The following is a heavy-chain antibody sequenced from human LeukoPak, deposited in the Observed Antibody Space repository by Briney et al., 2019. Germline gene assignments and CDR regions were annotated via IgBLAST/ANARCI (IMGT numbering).Heavy chain of an antibody. J-gene: IGHJ4*02. CDR2: IVQDGSQK. CDR1: GFTFSSHW. V-gene: IGHV3-7*03. CDR3: ARNEKWGRDY. D-gene: IGHD1-26*01. Sequence: GGSLRLSCAASGFTFSSHWMSWVRQAPGKGLEWVANIVQDGSQKYYVDSVKGRFTISRDNGKNSLYLQMNSLRAEDAAVYYCARNEKWGRDYWGQGTLVTVSS.